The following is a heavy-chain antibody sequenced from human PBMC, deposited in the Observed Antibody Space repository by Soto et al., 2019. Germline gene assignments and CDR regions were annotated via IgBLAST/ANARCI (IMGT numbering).Heavy chain of an antibody. CDR1: GGSISSGGYY. CDR3: ARGLKYYYYGMDV. CDR2: IYYSGST. J-gene: IGHJ6*02. V-gene: IGHV4-31*03. Sequence: SEALSLTCNGSGGSISSGGYYWSWIRQHPGKGLEWIGYIYYSGSTYYNPSLKSRVTISVDTSKNQFSLKLSSVTAADTAVYYCARGLKYYYYGMDVWGQGTTVTVSS.